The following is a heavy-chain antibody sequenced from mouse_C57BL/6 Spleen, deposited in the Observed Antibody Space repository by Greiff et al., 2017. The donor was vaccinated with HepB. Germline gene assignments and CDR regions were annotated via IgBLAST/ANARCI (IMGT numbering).Heavy chain of an antibody. CDR3: ARLYYYGSRNWYFDV. Sequence: VQLVESGAELARPGASVKLSCKASGYTFTSYGISWVKQRTGQGLEWIGEIYPRSGNTYYNEKFKGKATLTADKSSSTAYMELRSLTSEDSAVYFCARLYYYGSRNWYFDVWGTGTTVTVSS. V-gene: IGHV1-81*01. D-gene: IGHD1-1*01. CDR1: GYTFTSYG. CDR2: IYPRSGNT. J-gene: IGHJ1*03.